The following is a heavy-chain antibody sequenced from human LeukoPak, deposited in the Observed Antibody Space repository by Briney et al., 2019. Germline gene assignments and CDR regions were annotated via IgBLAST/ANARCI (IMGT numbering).Heavy chain of an antibody. CDR2: IYYSGST. Sequence: SETLSLTCTVSGGSISSGGYYWSWIRQHPGKGLEWIGYIYYSGSTYYNPSLKSRVTISVDTSKNQFSLKLSSVTAADTAVYYCARVSPLLYDILTGYSTEAFDIWGQGTMVTVSS. J-gene: IGHJ3*02. CDR3: ARVSPLLYDILTGYSTEAFDI. CDR1: GGSISSGGYY. D-gene: IGHD3-9*01. V-gene: IGHV4-31*03.